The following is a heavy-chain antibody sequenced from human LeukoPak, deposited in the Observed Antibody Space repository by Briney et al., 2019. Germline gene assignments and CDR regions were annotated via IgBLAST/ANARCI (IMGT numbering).Heavy chain of an antibody. CDR2: IYYSGST. J-gene: IGHJ4*02. Sequence: SETLSLTCTVSGGSISSSSYYWGWIRQPPGKGLEWIGSIYYSGSTYYNPSLKSRVTISVDTSKNQFSLKLSSVTAADTAVYYCAREWVPRIAVAGTFSFDYWGQGTLVTVSS. CDR1: GGSISSSSYY. CDR3: AREWVPRIAVAGTFSFDY. D-gene: IGHD6-19*01. V-gene: IGHV4-39*07.